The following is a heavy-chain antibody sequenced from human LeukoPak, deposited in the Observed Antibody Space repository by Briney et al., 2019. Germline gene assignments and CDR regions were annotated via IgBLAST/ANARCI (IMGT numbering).Heavy chain of an antibody. CDR3: ARGHYYDSSGYYYFDY. V-gene: IGHV1-18*01. D-gene: IGHD3-22*01. J-gene: IGHJ4*02. CDR2: ISAYNGNT. Sequence: ASVKVSCKASGYTLTSYGISWVRQAPGQGLEWMGWISAYNGNTNYAQKLQGRVTMTTDTSTSTAYMELRSLRSDDTAVYYCARGHYYDSSGYYYFDYWGQGTLVTVSS. CDR1: GYTLTSYG.